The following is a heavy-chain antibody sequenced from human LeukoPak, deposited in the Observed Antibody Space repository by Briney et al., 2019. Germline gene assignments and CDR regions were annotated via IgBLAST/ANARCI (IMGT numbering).Heavy chain of an antibody. CDR3: ARSHYYYDNMDY. Sequence: KSSETLSLTCNVSGGSISTYYWNCVRQPPGRGLEWIGNIYYSGSTNYNPSLKSRVTISVDTPKTQFSLKVSSVTAADTAVYYCARSHYYYDNMDYWGQGTLVTVSS. CDR2: IYYSGST. CDR1: GGSISTYY. V-gene: IGHV4-59*01. D-gene: IGHD3-22*01. J-gene: IGHJ4*02.